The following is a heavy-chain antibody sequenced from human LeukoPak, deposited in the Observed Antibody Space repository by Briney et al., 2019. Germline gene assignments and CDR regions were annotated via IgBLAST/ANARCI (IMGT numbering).Heavy chain of an antibody. CDR1: GFTFSSYG. Sequence: GRSLRLSCAASGFTFSSYGMHWVRQAPGKGLEWVAVISYDGSNKYYADSVKGRFTISRDNSKNTLYLQMNSLRVEDTAVYYCAKARGIVVVPAALDYWGQGTLVTVSS. CDR2: ISYDGSNK. V-gene: IGHV3-30*18. CDR3: AKARGIVVVPAALDY. D-gene: IGHD2-2*01. J-gene: IGHJ4*02.